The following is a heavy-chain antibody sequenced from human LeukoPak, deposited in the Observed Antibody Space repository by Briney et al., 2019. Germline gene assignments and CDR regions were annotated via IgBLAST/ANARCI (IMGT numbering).Heavy chain of an antibody. J-gene: IGHJ6*03. CDR1: GSGFTFGNFG. Sequence: GGSLRLSCEASGSGFTFGNFGMSWIRQAPGKGLEWLSGISGSGYYTYYADPVKGRFTISRDNSKNTVYIQMNSLRAEDTAVYYCAKDGSWGDYYFYFYMDVWGKGTTVTVSS. D-gene: IGHD3-16*01. CDR2: ISGSGYYT. V-gene: IGHV3-23*01. CDR3: AKDGSWGDYYFYFYMDV.